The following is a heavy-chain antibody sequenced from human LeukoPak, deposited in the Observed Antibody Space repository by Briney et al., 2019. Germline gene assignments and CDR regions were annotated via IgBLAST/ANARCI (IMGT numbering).Heavy chain of an antibody. Sequence: GGSLRLSCAASGFTFSSYWMSWVRQAPGKGLEWVANIKQDGSEKYYVDSVKGRFTISRDSAKNCLYLQMNNLRAEDTALYYCAKTLGSITYDAYDIWGQGTMVTVSS. CDR1: GFTFSSYW. CDR2: IKQDGSEK. CDR3: AKTLGSITYDAYDI. J-gene: IGHJ3*02. V-gene: IGHV3-7*03. D-gene: IGHD7-27*01.